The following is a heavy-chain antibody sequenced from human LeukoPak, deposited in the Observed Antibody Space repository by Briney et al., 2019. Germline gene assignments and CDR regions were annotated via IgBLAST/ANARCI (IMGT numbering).Heavy chain of an antibody. J-gene: IGHJ4*02. CDR2: TSSDLNVK. V-gene: IGHV3-30-3*01. CDR1: GFTFRNYV. CDR3: AREGYYGSGSPPSLYFDY. Sequence: GGSLRLSCAASGFTFRNYVIHWVRQAPGKGLEWVAVTSSDLNVKLYADSVKSRFTISRDNSRSTLYLQMNSLRPEDTAIYYCAREGYYGSGSPPSLYFDYWGQGTLVTVSS. D-gene: IGHD3-10*01.